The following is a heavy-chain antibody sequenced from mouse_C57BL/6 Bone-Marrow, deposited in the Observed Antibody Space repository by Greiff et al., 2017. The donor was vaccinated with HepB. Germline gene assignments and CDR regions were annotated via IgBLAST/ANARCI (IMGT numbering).Heavy chain of an antibody. J-gene: IGHJ2*01. Sequence: EVQLQESGGGLLKPGGSLKLSCAASGFTFSSYTMSWVRQTPEKRLEWVATISGGGGNTYYPDSVKGRFTISRDNAKNTLYLQMSSLRSEDTALYYCARDGYYPYYFDYWGQGTTLTVSS. D-gene: IGHD2-3*01. V-gene: IGHV5-9*01. CDR1: GFTFSSYT. CDR2: ISGGGGNT. CDR3: ARDGYYPYYFDY.